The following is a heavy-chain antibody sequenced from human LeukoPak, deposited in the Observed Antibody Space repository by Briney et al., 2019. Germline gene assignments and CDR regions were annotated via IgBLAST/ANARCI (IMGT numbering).Heavy chain of an antibody. CDR1: GFIFSNYD. V-gene: IGHV3-33*01. CDR3: ARRVQYYFDY. CDR2: IWYDGSDK. J-gene: IGHJ4*02. Sequence: PGGSLRLSCAASGFIFSNYDMRWVRQAPGKGLEWVAVIWYDGSDKHYADSVQGRFTISRDNSKNSLYLQMNSLRAEDTALYYCARRVQYYFDYWGQGTLVTVSS.